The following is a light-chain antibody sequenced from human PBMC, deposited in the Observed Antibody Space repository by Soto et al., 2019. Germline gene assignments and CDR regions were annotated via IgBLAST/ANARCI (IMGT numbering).Light chain of an antibody. CDR2: LGS. CDR1: QSLLHNNGKNY. V-gene: IGKV2-28*01. J-gene: IGKJ4*01. CDR3: MQALQTPPT. Sequence: DIVMTQSPLSLPVTPGEPASISCRSSQSLLHNNGKNYLDWYLQKPGQPPQLLIYLGSNRASGVPDRFSGSGSGTDFTLKISRVEAEDVGVYYCMQALQTPPTFGGGTKVDIK.